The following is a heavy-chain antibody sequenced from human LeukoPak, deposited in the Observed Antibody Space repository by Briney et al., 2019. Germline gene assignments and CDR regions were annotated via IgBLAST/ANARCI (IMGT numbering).Heavy chain of an antibody. V-gene: IGHV3-30*18. CDR1: GFTFSNYG. CDR2: ISYDGSKR. J-gene: IGHJ3*02. D-gene: IGHD5-24*01. Sequence: GGSLRLSCAASGFTFSNYGMHWVRQAPGEGLDWVAIISYDGSKRYYGESVKGRFTISRDNSKNTLNLQMDSLRPEDTALYYCAKPQGPTIYAAFDISGRGTMVTVSS. CDR3: AKPQGPTIYAAFDI.